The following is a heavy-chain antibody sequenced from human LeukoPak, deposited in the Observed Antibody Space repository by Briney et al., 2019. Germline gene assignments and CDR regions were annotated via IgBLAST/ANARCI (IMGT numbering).Heavy chain of an antibody. CDR1: GFTFSSYG. CDR3: ALAYHPDY. Sequence: GGTLRLSCAASGFTFSSYGMSWVRQAPGKGLEWVSAISGSGGSTYYADSVKGRFTISRDNSKNTLYLQMNSLRAEDTAVYHCALAYHPDYWGQGTLVTVSS. V-gene: IGHV3-23*01. D-gene: IGHD1-14*01. CDR2: ISGSGGST. J-gene: IGHJ4*02.